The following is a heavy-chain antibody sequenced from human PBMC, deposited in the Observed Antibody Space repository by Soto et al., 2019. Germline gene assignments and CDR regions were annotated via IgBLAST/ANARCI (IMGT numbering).Heavy chain of an antibody. Sequence: TSETLSLTCAVYGGSFSGYYWSWIRQPPGKGLEWIGEINHSGSTNYNPSLKSRVTISVDTSKNQFSLKLSSVTAADTAVYYCAEETLDVWGQGTTVTVSS. V-gene: IGHV4-34*01. CDR1: GGSFSGYY. CDR2: INHSGST. CDR3: AEETLDV. J-gene: IGHJ6*02.